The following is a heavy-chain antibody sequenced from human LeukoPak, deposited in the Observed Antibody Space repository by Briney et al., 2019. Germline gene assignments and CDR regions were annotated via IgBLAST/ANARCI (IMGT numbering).Heavy chain of an antibody. D-gene: IGHD3-3*01. CDR2: IYYSGST. J-gene: IGHJ4*02. CDR3: ATTYYDFWSGYYPTDY. CDR1: GGSISSSSYY. V-gene: IGHV4-39*01. Sequence: SETLSLTCTVSGGSISSSSYYWGWIRQPPGKGLEWIGSIYYSGSTYYNPSLKSRVTISVDTSKNQFSLKLGSVTAADTAVYYCATTYYDFWSGYYPTDYWGQGTLVTVSS.